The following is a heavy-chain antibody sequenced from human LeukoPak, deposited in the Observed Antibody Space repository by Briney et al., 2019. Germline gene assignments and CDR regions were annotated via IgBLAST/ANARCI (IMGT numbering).Heavy chain of an antibody. CDR3: ARDRGIKGYCSSTSCSTQYFQH. D-gene: IGHD2-2*01. V-gene: IGHV3-30-3*01. CDR1: GFTFSNYP. CDR2: ISYDRSSQ. Sequence: GRSLRLSCAASGFTFSNYPMHWVRQAPGKGLEWVAVISYDRSSQYYTDSVKGRFTISRDNSRNTVYLQMNSLRAEDTAVYYCARDRGIKGYCSSTSCSTQYFQHWGQGTLVTVSS. J-gene: IGHJ1*01.